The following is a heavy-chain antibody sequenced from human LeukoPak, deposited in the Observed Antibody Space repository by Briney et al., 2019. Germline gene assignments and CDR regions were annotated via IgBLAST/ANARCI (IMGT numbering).Heavy chain of an antibody. V-gene: IGHV4-4*08. CDR1: GVSISGFY. J-gene: IGHJ4*02. CDR2: SHTGGSI. Sequence: SETLSLTCTVSGVSISGFYWNWIRQPPRKGLEWVGYSHTGGSISSNPSLNSRVAFSMDTSKNQVSLRLNPVTATDTAVCYCARRRGGFGEGEFDYWGQGIPVTVST. CDR3: ARRRGGFGEGEFDY. D-gene: IGHD3-10*01.